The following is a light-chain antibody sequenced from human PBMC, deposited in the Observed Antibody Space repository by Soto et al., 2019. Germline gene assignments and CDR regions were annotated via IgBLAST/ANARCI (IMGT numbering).Light chain of an antibody. V-gene: IGKV1-39*01. CDR1: QNIRNY. CDR2: AAS. CDR3: QQIHSTSSYT. J-gene: IGKJ2*01. Sequence: DIQMTLSPSSLSASAGDRVTITCRASQNIRNYLNWYQQRPGKTPNLLVYAASNLRGGVPSRFSGSGSGTVFTLTINSLQPEDFATYYCQQIHSTSSYTFGQGTRVDIK.